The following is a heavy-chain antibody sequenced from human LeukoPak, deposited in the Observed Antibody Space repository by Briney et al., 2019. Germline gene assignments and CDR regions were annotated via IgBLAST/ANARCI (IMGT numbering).Heavy chain of an antibody. Sequence: SGKVSCKAAGGTFSTYPFTWVRRAPGQGLEWRGEITPIFGAANYAQTFQGRVTITADESASTVFMELSSLRSDDTAFYYCARNSRVASTSGLNYWGQGTLVTVSS. V-gene: IGHV1-69*13. CDR3: ARNSRVASTSGLNY. D-gene: IGHD4-23*01. CDR1: GGTFSTYP. J-gene: IGHJ4*02. CDR2: ITPIFGAA.